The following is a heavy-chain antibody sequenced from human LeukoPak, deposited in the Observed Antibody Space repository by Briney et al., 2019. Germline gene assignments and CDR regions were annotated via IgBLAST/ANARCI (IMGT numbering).Heavy chain of an antibody. CDR1: GGSISSYY. CDR2: IYASGIT. Sequence: PSETLSLTCTVSGGSISSYYWSWIRQPAGKGLEWLGRIYASGITNYNPSLKSRVTMSVDTSKTQFSLKLTSVTVADTAVYYCARERSSGYPFSFEHWGQGSLVTVSS. CDR3: ARERSSGYPFSFEH. J-gene: IGHJ4*02. V-gene: IGHV4-4*07. D-gene: IGHD3-22*01.